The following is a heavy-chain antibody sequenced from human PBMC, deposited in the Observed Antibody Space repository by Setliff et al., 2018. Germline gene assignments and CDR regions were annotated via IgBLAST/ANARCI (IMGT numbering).Heavy chain of an antibody. CDR1: GFTFSTYD. V-gene: IGHV3-23*01. D-gene: IGHD3-10*01. J-gene: IGHJ5*02. Sequence: RPSCAASGFTFSTYDMSWVRQAPGKGLEWVSAISASGDTTYYADSVKGRFIISRDNSDILYLQMNSLRADDTAVYYCARLRAPGSHGLDPWGQGTLVTVSS. CDR3: ARLRAPGSHGLDP. CDR2: ISASGDTT.